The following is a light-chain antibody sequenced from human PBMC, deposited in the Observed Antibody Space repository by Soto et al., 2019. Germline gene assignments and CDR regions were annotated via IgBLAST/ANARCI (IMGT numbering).Light chain of an antibody. CDR1: QSISSY. J-gene: IGKJ1*01. CDR3: QQSYSTPWT. CDR2: AAS. Sequence: DIPMTQSPSSLSASVGDRVTITCRASQSISSYLNWYQQKPGKAPKLLIYAASSLQSGVPSRFSGSGSGTDFTLTISSLQPEDFATYDCQQSYSTPWTFGQGTKVEIK. V-gene: IGKV1-39*01.